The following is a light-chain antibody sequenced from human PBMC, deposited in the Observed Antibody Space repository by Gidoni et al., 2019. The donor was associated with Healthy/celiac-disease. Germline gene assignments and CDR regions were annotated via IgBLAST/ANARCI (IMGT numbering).Light chain of an antibody. V-gene: IGLV3-25*03. CDR2: KDS. Sequence: SYELTQPPSVSVSPGQTARITCSGDALPKHYAYWYQQKPGQAPVLVIYKDSERPSGIPERFSGSSSGTTVTLTISGVQAEDEADYYCQSADSSGTYVFGTGTKVTAL. CDR1: ALPKHY. CDR3: QSADSSGTYV. J-gene: IGLJ1*01.